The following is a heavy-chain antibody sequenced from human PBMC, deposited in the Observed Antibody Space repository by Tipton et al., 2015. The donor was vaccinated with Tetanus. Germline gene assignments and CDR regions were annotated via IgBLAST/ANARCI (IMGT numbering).Heavy chain of an antibody. CDR3: ARQWDSVGLSAFDI. Sequence: SLRLSCAASGFIISDKCISWVRQAPGKGLEWVSNICSGSSTYYADSVKGRFTISRDNSKNTAYLQMSSLRAEDTAVYYYARQWDSVGLSAFDIWGQGTLVTVSS. J-gene: IGHJ3*02. CDR2: ICSGSST. V-gene: IGHV3-53*01. CDR1: GFIISDKC. D-gene: IGHD1-26*01.